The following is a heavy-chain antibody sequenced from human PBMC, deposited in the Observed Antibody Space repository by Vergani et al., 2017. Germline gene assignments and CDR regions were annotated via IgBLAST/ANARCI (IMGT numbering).Heavy chain of an antibody. D-gene: IGHD3-10*01. Sequence: EVQLVESGGGLVKPGGSLRLSCAASGFTFSSYSMNWVRQAPGKGLEWVSSISSSSSYIYYADSVKCRFTISRDNAKNSLYLQMNSLRAEDTAVYYCARGITMVRGVTAAWGQGTLVTVSS. CDR3: ARGITMVRGVTAA. CDR2: ISSSSSYI. V-gene: IGHV3-21*01. CDR1: GFTFSSYS. J-gene: IGHJ5*02.